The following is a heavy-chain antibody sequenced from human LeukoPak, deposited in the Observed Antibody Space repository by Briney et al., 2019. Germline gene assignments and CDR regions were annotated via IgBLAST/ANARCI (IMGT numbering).Heavy chain of an antibody. CDR2: IYYSGST. Sequence: SETLSLTCTVSGGSISSYYWSWIRQPPGKGLEWIGYIYYSGSTNYNPPLKSRVTISVDTSKNQFSLKLSSVTAADTAVYYCARLIAVAATGWFDPWGQGTLVTVSS. D-gene: IGHD6-19*01. V-gene: IGHV4-59*08. J-gene: IGHJ5*02. CDR1: GGSISSYY. CDR3: ARLIAVAATGWFDP.